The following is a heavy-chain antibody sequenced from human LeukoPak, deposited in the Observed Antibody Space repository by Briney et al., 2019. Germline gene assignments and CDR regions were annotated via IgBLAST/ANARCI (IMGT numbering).Heavy chain of an antibody. CDR3: ARIWFGELSPDY. CDR2: IYYSGST. J-gene: IGHJ4*02. CDR1: GVSISSGGYY. V-gene: IGHV4-31*03. D-gene: IGHD3-10*01. Sequence: SETLSLTCTVSGVSISSGGYYWSWIRQHPGKGLEWIGYIYYSGSTYYNPSLKSRLTISVDTSKNQFSLKLSSVTAADTAVYYCARIWFGELSPDYWGQGTLVTVSS.